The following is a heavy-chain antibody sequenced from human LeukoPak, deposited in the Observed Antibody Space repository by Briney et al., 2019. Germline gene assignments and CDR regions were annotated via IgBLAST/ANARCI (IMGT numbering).Heavy chain of an antibody. CDR2: FDPEDGET. V-gene: IGHV1-24*01. D-gene: IGHD6-13*01. CDR3: ATDGSSSWYSSSLRS. CDR1: GYTLTELS. Sequence: ASVKVSCKVSGYTLTELSMHWVRQAPGKGLGWMGGFDPEDGETIYAQKFQGRVTMTEDTSTDTAYMELSRLRSEDTAVYYCATDGSSSWYSSSLRSWGQGTLVTVSS. J-gene: IGHJ4*02.